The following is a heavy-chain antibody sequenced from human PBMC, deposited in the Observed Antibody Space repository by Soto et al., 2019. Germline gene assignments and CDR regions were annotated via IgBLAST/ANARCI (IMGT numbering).Heavy chain of an antibody. J-gene: IGHJ6*02. CDR3: AKDRATIFGVVWKYGMDV. Sequence: EGQLLESGGGLVQPGGSLRLSCVASGFTFRSYAMAWVRQAPGKGLEWVSGISESGGKTNYAESVRGRFSISRDNSRNTLSLLMNNVTAEDTAIYYCAKDRATIFGVVWKYGMDVWGQGTTVSVYS. CDR2: ISESGGKT. CDR1: GFTFRSYA. D-gene: IGHD3-3*01. V-gene: IGHV3-23*01.